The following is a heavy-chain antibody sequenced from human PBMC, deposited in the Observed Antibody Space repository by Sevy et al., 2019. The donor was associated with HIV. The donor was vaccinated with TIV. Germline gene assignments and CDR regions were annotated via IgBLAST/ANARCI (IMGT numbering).Heavy chain of an antibody. CDR2: ISGSSNYI. J-gene: IGHJ6*02. Sequence: GGSLRLSCAASGFTFSSYSMIWVRQAPRKGLEWVSSISGSSNYIYYPDSVKGRFTISRDKAKKSLYLQMKSLRAEDRAVYYCARVTAYCSGGSCYSTMGADVWGQGTTVTVSS. V-gene: IGHV3-21*01. CDR3: ARVTAYCSGGSCYSTMGADV. CDR1: GFTFSSYS. D-gene: IGHD2-15*01.